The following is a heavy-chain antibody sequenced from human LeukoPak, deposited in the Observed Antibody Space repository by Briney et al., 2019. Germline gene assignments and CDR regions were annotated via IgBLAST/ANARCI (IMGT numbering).Heavy chain of an antibody. D-gene: IGHD6-13*01. Sequence: WETLSLTCTVSGGSISSSYWSWIRQAPGKGLEWIGYIYYGGRTNYNPSLKSRVTISVDTSKKQIFLKLSSVIAADTAVYYCARVAAAGPIDYWGQRTPVTVSS. J-gene: IGHJ4*02. V-gene: IGHV4-59*01. CDR2: IYYGGRT. CDR3: ARVAAAGPIDY. CDR1: GGSISSSY.